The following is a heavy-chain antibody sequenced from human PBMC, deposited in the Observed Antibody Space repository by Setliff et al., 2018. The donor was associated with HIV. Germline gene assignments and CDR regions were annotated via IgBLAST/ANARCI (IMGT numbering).Heavy chain of an antibody. J-gene: IGHJ5*01. CDR2: IYPGDSDT. V-gene: IGHV5-51*01. CDR3: ATLVGTNGVVWFDP. CDR1: GYSFSDNW. D-gene: IGHD1-26*01. Sequence: GESLKISCKGFGYSFSDNWIGWVRQMPGKGLEWMGIIYPGDSDTTYSPSFQGQVTISADKSISTAYLQWSSLKASDTAMYYCATLVGTNGVVWFDPWGQGTLVTVSS.